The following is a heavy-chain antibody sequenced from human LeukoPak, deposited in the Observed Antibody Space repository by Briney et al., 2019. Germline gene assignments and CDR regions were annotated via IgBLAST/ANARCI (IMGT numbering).Heavy chain of an antibody. J-gene: IGHJ5*02. D-gene: IGHD1-1*01. Sequence: SETLSLTCSVSGGSISSGSYYWSSIRQPAGKGLEWIGRIYTSGSTNYNPSLKSRVIISIDTSKNQFSLKLSSVTAADTAVYYCATWRSGWFDPWGQGTLVTVSS. CDR1: GGSISSGSYY. V-gene: IGHV4-61*02. CDR3: ATWRSGWFDP. CDR2: IYTSGST.